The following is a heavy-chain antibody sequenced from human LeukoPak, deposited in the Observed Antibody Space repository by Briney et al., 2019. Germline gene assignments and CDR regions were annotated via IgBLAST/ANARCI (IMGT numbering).Heavy chain of an antibody. D-gene: IGHD3-22*01. Sequence: GGSLRLSCAASGFTFSSYWMYWVRQAPGKGLVWVSRIDRDGSSTSYADSVKERFTISRDNAKNTLYLQMNSLRAEDTAVYYCARALADYYDSSGYREYFQHWGQGTLVTVSS. V-gene: IGHV3-74*01. CDR3: ARALADYYDSSGYREYFQH. CDR1: GFTFSSYW. J-gene: IGHJ1*01. CDR2: IDRDGSST.